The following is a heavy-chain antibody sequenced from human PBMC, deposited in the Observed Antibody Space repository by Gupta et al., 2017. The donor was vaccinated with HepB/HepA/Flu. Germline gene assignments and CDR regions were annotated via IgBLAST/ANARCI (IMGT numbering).Heavy chain of an antibody. CDR3: ARDRWLEHDPFDM. V-gene: IGHV3-21*01. D-gene: IGHD1/OR15-1a*01. CDR2: ISSSGQNI. CDR1: GFTFTRYS. J-gene: IGHJ3*02. Sequence: ESGGGLVKPGGSLRLSCEVSGFTFTRYSMNWVRQAPGKGLEWVSSISSSGQNIYYADSVKGRFTISRDKAKNSLYLQMNSLSVEDTAVYYCARDRWLEHDPFDMWGQGTMVTVSS.